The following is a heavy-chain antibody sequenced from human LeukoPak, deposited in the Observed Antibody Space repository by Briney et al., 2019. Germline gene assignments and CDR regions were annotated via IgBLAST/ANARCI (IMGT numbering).Heavy chain of an antibody. Sequence: SETLSLTRTVSGGSLSSSYWRWIRQPPGKGREGIGYIYYTGSTTYNPSHKSRVSISVDTTKNHFSLKLSSVTAADTAVYYCARDAEVGGTVELGFDYWGQGTLVTVSS. CDR3: ARDAEVGGTVELGFDY. D-gene: IGHD1-26*01. V-gene: IGHV4-59*12. CDR1: GGSLSSSY. J-gene: IGHJ4*02. CDR2: IYYTGST.